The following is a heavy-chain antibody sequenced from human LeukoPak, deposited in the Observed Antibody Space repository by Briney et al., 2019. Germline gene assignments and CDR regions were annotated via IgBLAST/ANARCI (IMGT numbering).Heavy chain of an antibody. V-gene: IGHV3-23*01. CDR1: GFTFSSYA. CDR2: ISGSGGST. D-gene: IGHD3-22*01. CDR3: AMGYDSSGYYYEAFDY. J-gene: IGHJ4*02. Sequence: PGGSLRLSCAASGFTFSSYAMSWVRQAPGKGLEWASAISGSGGSTYYADSVKGRFTISRDNSKNTLYLQMNSLRAEDTAVYYCAMGYDSSGYYYEAFDYWGQGTLVTVSS.